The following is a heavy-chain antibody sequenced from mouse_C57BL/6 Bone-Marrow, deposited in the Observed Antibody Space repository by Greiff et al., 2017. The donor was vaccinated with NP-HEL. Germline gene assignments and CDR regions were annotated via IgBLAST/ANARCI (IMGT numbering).Heavy chain of an antibody. J-gene: IGHJ3*01. CDR3: ERGGSSGLAWFAY. CDR2: IYPSDSET. D-gene: IGHD3-2*02. V-gene: IGHV1-61*01. Sequence: QVQLQQPGAELVRPGSSVKLSCKASGYTFTSYWMDWVKQRPGQGLEWIGNIYPSDSETHYNQKFKDKATLTVDKSSSTAYMQLSSLTSEDSAVYDCERGGSSGLAWFAYWGQGTLVTVSA. CDR1: GYTFTSYW.